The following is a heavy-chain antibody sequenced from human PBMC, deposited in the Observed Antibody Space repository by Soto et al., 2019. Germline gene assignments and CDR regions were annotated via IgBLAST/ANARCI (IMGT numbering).Heavy chain of an antibody. J-gene: IGHJ4*02. CDR1: GGSISSRSYY. D-gene: IGHD5-12*01. Sequence: SETLSLTCTVSGGSISSRSYYWGWSRQPPGKGLEWIGSIYYSGSTYYNPSLKSRVTISVDTSKNQFSLKLSSVTAADTAVYYCASGRGEYYFDYWGQGTLVTVSS. CDR3: ASGRGEYYFDY. CDR2: IYYSGST. V-gene: IGHV4-39*01.